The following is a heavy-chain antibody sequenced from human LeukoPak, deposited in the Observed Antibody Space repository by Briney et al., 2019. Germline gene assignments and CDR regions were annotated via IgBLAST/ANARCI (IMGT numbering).Heavy chain of an antibody. CDR1: GFTFSSYS. CDR2: ISSSSTI. Sequence: GGSLRLSCAASGFTFSSYSMNWVRQAPGKGLEWVSSISSSSTIYYADSVKGRFTISRDNAKNSLYLQMNSLRAEDTAVYYCAYGSGSKYYFDYWGQGTLVTVSS. V-gene: IGHV3-48*01. J-gene: IGHJ4*02. CDR3: AYGSGSKYYFDY. D-gene: IGHD3-10*01.